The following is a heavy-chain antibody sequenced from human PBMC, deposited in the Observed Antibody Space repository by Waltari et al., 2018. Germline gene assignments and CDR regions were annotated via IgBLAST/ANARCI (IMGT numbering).Heavy chain of an antibody. J-gene: IGHJ5*02. Sequence: QVQLVQSGAEVKKPGASVTVSCKASGSTFSGYYLHWVRRAPGQGLEWMGWINPNSGVTNYAQKFQARVTMTRDTSISTASMELSSLKSDDTAVYYCARGSYYGSGSYNYFDPWGQGTLVTVSS. CDR2: INPNSGVT. CDR1: GSTFSGYY. D-gene: IGHD3-10*01. CDR3: ARGSYYGSGSYNYFDP. V-gene: IGHV1-2*02.